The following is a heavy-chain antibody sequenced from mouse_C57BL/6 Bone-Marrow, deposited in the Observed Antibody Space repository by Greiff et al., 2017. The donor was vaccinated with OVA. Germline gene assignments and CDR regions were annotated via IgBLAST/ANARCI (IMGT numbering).Heavy chain of an antibody. Sequence: QVQLQQPGAELVMPGASVKLSCKASGYTFTSYWMHWVKQRPGQGLEWIGEIDPSDSYTNYNQKFKGKSTLTVDKSSSTAYMQLSGLTSEDSAVYYCAREDYDGSFAYWGQGTLVTVSA. CDR1: GYTFTSYW. CDR2: IDPSDSYT. CDR3: AREDYDGSFAY. D-gene: IGHD2-4*01. J-gene: IGHJ3*01. V-gene: IGHV1-69*01.